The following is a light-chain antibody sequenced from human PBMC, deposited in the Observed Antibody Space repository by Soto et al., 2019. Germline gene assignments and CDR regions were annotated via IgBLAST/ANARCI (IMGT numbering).Light chain of an antibody. J-gene: IGLJ1*01. Sequence: QSVLTQPSSASGTPGQRVAISCSGSNSNIGTNTVHWYQHLPGRAPKLLIYSDTQRPSGVSDRFSGSKSGTSASLAISGLQSEDEADYYCATWEDSLDVLYVFGTGTKVTVL. CDR1: NSNIGTNT. CDR2: SDT. CDR3: ATWEDSLDVLYV. V-gene: IGLV1-44*01.